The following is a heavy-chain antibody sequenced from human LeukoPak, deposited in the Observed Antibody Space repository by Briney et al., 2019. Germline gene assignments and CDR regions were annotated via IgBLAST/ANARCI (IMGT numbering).Heavy chain of an antibody. CDR2: IFNDGST. CDR1: GFTVRSNY. Sequence: GSLRLSCAASGFTVRSNYMSWVRQAPGKGLEWVSLIFNDGSTYYADSVKARFTISRDNSMDTLYLQMNSLRVEGTAVYYCARDPGGDNAYWGQGTLVTVSS. D-gene: IGHD4-17*01. CDR3: ARDPGGDNAY. V-gene: IGHV3-66*01. J-gene: IGHJ4*02.